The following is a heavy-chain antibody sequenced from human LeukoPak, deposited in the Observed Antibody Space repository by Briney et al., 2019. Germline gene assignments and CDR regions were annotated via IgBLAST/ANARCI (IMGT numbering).Heavy chain of an antibody. CDR3: ARGPTVTTDY. CDR1: GGSIRSYY. CDR2: IYHSGST. Sequence: SETLSLTCTVSGGSIRSYYWNWIRQPPGKGLEWIGYIYHSGSTNYNPSLKSRVTISVDTSKNQFSLKLSSVTAADTAVYYCARGPTVTTDYWGQGTRVTVSS. J-gene: IGHJ4*02. V-gene: IGHV4-59*01. D-gene: IGHD4-17*01.